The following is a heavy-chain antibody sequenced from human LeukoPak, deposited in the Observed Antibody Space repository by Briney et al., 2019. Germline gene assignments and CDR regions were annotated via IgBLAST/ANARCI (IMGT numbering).Heavy chain of an antibody. CDR2: IKQDGSEM. CDR3: ARASGS. J-gene: IGHJ5*02. V-gene: IGHV3-7*03. CDR1: GFTFSSCW. Sequence: PGGSLRLSCAASGFTFSSCWMSWVRQAPGKGLEWVANIKQDGSEMYYVDSVKGRFTISRDNAKNSLYLQMNSLRAEDTAVYYCARASGSWGQGTLVTVSS. D-gene: IGHD3-10*01.